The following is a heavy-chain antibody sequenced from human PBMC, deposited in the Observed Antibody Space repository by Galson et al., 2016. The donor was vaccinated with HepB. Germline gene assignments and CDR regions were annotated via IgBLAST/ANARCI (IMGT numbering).Heavy chain of an antibody. Sequence: SLRLSCAASGFTFSSYSMNWVRQAPGKGLEWVLSISSSSSYIYYADSVKGRFTISRDNAKSSLYLQMNSLRAEDTAVYYCARDWIPYYYYGMDVWGQGTTVTVSS. V-gene: IGHV3-21*01. CDR2: ISSSSSYI. CDR3: ARDWIPYYYYGMDV. J-gene: IGHJ6*02. CDR1: GFTFSSYS. D-gene: IGHD5-18*01.